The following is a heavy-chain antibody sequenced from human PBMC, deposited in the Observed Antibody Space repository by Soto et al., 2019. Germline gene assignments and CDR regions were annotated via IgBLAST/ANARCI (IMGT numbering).Heavy chain of an antibody. Sequence: GSRRLSCAASGFTLRSFAMGWVRQGPGKGLEWVAVVSIGGSTHYAASVRGRFTISRDNSKNTLSLHMNSLTAEDTAVYFCAKRRGAGGHFDCWGQGALVTVAS. J-gene: IGHJ4*03. D-gene: IGHD2-15*01. V-gene: IGHV3-23*01. CDR2: VSIGGST. CDR1: GFTLRSFA. CDR3: AKRRGAGGHFDC.